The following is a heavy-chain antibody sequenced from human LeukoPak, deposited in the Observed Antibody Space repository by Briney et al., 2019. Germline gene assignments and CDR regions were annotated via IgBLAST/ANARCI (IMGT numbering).Heavy chain of an antibody. Sequence: GGSLRLSCAASGFTFSSYGMSWVRQAPGKGLEWVSAISGSGGSTYYADSVKGRFTISRDNSKNTLYLQMNSLRAEDTAVYYCAKDLRYFDWSRIGAFDIWGQGTMVTVSS. V-gene: IGHV3-23*01. CDR3: AKDLRYFDWSRIGAFDI. CDR1: GFTFSSYG. J-gene: IGHJ3*02. D-gene: IGHD3-9*01. CDR2: ISGSGGST.